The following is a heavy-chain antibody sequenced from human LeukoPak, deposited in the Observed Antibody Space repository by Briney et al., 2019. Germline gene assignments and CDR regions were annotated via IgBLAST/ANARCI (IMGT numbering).Heavy chain of an antibody. CDR2: INWNGGST. Sequence: GGSLRLSCAASGFTFDDYGMSWVRQAPGKGLEWVSGINWNGGSTGYADSVKGRFTISRDNAKNSLYLQMNSLRAEDTAVYYCARRRCSSTSCFFDYWGQGTLVTVSS. J-gene: IGHJ4*02. CDR1: GFTFDDYG. CDR3: ARRRCSSTSCFFDY. V-gene: IGHV3-20*04. D-gene: IGHD2-2*01.